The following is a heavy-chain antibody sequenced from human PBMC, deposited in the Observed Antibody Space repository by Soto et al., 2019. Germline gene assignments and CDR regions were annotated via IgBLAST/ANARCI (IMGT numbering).Heavy chain of an antibody. Sequence: GGSLRLSCTASGFTFGDYAMSWFRQAPGKGLEWVGFIRSKAYGGTTEYAASVKGRFTISRDDSKSIAYLQMNGLKTEDTAVYYCTSGSPRGYSGYRYNWFDPWGQGTLVTVSS. V-gene: IGHV3-49*03. CDR3: TSGSPRGYSGYRYNWFDP. D-gene: IGHD5-12*01. J-gene: IGHJ5*02. CDR1: GFTFGDYA. CDR2: IRSKAYGGTT.